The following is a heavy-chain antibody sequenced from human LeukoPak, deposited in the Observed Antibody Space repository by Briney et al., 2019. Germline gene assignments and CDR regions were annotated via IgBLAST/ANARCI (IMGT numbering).Heavy chain of an antibody. J-gene: IGHJ4*02. Sequence: SGPTLVNPTQTLTLTCTFSGFSLNTRGVGVGWILQPPGRALEWLALIYWDDDRRYSPSLKSRLTITKDTSKNQVVLTMTNMDPVDTATYFCAHRKNYYDSSVFDNWGQGTLVTVSS. CDR3: AHRKNYYDSSVFDN. V-gene: IGHV2-5*02. CDR1: GFSLNTRGVG. D-gene: IGHD3-22*01. CDR2: IYWDDDR.